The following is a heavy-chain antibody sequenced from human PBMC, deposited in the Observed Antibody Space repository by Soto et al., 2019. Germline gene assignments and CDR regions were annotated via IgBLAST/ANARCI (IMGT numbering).Heavy chain of an antibody. V-gene: IGHV5-51*01. CDR3: ARLGEGYKRYYYGMDV. D-gene: IGHD1-26*01. CDR1: GYGFTSYW. CDR2: IYPGDSDT. J-gene: IGHJ6*04. Sequence: PGESLKLSCKGSGYGFTSYWIGWVRQMPGKGLEWMGIIYPGDSDTRYSPSFQGQVTISAEKSISTAYLQWSSLKASDTAMYYCARLGEGYKRYYYGMDVGGKGTTVTVSS.